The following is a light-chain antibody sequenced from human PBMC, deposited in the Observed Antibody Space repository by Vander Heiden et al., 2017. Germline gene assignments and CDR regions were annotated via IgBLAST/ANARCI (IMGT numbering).Light chain of an antibody. V-gene: IGKV3-15*01. CDR1: QSVRSN. J-gene: IGKJ4*01. CDR2: GAS. CDR3: QQYNNWPPLT. Sequence: EIVMTQSPATLSVSPGERATLSCRASQSVRSNLAWYQQKLGQAPRLLIYGASTRATGIPARFSGSGSGTEFTFTISSLQSEDFAVYYCQQYNNWPPLTFGGGTKVEIK.